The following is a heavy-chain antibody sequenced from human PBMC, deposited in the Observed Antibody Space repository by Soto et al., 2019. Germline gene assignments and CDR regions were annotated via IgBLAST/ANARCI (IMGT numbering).Heavy chain of an antibody. D-gene: IGHD2-15*01. CDR1: GGSFSGYY. CDR3: ARGYCSGGSCYYVLGNYFDY. Sequence: SETLSLTCAVYGGSFSGYYWSWIRQPPGKGLEWIGEINHSGSTNYNPSLKSRVTISVDTSKNQFSLKLSSVTAADTAVYYCARGYCSGGSCYYVLGNYFDYWGQGTLVTVSS. CDR2: INHSGST. J-gene: IGHJ4*02. V-gene: IGHV4-34*01.